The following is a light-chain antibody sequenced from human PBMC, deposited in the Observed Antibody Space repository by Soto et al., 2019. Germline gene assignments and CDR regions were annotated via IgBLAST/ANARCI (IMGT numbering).Light chain of an antibody. CDR2: LAS. CDR1: HSLLHSNGYNY. Sequence: DTEINQFALSLCLTPKKPASTCCGSSHSLLHSNGYNYLAWFLQKAGQSPQLLIYLASSRASGVPDRFSGSGSGTDFTLEISSVEAEDVGIYYCMQLLHPPLTFGGRSIV. V-gene: IGKV2-28*01. CDR3: MQLLHPPLT. J-gene: IGKJ4*01.